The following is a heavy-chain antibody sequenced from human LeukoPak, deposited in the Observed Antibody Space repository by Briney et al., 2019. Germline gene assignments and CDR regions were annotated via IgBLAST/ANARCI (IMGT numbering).Heavy chain of an antibody. Sequence: SETLSLTCTVSGGSISSYYWGWIRQPPGKGLEWIGSIYYSGSTYHNPSLKSRVTISVDTSKNQFSLKLSSVTAADTAVYYCARQRYSSSWYYFDYWGQGTLVTVSS. CDR2: IYYSGST. CDR3: ARQRYSSSWYYFDY. D-gene: IGHD6-13*01. J-gene: IGHJ4*02. V-gene: IGHV4-39*01. CDR1: GGSISSYY.